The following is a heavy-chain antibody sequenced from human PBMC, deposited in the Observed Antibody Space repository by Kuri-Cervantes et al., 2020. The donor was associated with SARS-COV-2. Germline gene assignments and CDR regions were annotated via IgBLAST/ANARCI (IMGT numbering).Heavy chain of an antibody. V-gene: IGHV3-30-3*01. J-gene: IGHJ6*02. D-gene: IGHD6-19*01. Sequence: GESLKISCAASGFTFSSYAMHWVRQAPGKGLEWVAVISYDGSNKYYADSVKGRFTISRDNAKNSLYLQMNSLRAEDTAVYYCARGPSQFNYYYYYGMDVWGQGTTVTVSS. CDR1: GFTFSSYA. CDR3: ARGPSQFNYYYYYGMDV. CDR2: ISYDGSNK.